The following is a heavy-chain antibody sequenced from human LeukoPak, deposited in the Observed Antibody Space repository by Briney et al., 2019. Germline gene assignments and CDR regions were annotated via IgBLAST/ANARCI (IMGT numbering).Heavy chain of an antibody. Sequence: GGSLRLSCAASGFSFDEYAIHWVRQSPGKGLQLVSGISWNGGSIGYADSVKGRFTISRDNARNSLYLQMNSLRPEDTAFYYCAKDISAIAAAGIDYWGQGTLVTVSS. CDR1: GFSFDEYA. V-gene: IGHV3-9*01. CDR2: ISWNGGSI. D-gene: IGHD6-13*01. J-gene: IGHJ4*02. CDR3: AKDISAIAAAGIDY.